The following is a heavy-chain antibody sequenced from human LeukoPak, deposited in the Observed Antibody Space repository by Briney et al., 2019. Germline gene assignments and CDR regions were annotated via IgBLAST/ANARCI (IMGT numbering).Heavy chain of an antibody. CDR2: MYYSGST. V-gene: IGHV4-61*01. J-gene: IGHJ6*03. D-gene: IGHD6-13*01. CDR3: ARDRVGQQLVGRKYYYYYMDV. Sequence: PSETLSLTCTVSGYSINSGYYWAWIRQPPGKGLEWIGYMYYSGSTNYNPSLKSRVPIPVDMSKNQVSLKLSSVTAADTAVYYCARDRVGQQLVGRKYYYYYMDVWGKGTTVTISS. CDR1: GYSINSGYY.